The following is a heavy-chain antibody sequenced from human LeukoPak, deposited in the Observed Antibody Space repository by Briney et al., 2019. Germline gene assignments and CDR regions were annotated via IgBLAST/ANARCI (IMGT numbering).Heavy chain of an antibody. CDR2: INHRGST. D-gene: IGHD2-15*01. Sequence: PSETLSLTCAVYGGSFSGYYWSWIRQPPGKGLEGSGEINHRGSTNYNPSLKSRVTISVDTSKNQFSLKLSSVTAADTAVYYCARAGYCSGGSCRLLDYWGQGTLVTVSS. V-gene: IGHV4-34*01. CDR3: ARAGYCSGGSCRLLDY. J-gene: IGHJ4*02. CDR1: GGSFSGYY.